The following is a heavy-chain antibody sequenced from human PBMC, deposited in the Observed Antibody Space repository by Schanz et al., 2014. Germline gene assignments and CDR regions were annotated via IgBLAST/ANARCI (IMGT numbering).Heavy chain of an antibody. J-gene: IGHJ4*02. CDR2: IIPPLRQT. Sequence: QVRLVQSGAEVKKPGSSVKVSCKSSGATFNSYAFGWVRQAPGQGFEWVRSIIPPLRQTLYAQNFEVRVIITSDTSTTTVYMDLASLTSDDTDVYFCARIIDGDYLYWGQGTLVTVSS. D-gene: IGHD4-17*01. V-gene: IGHV1-69*04. CDR1: GATFNSYA. CDR3: ARIIDGDYLY.